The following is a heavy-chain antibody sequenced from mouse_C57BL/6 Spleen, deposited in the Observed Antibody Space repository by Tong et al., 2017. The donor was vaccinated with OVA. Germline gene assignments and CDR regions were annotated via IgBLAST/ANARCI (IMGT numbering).Heavy chain of an antibody. J-gene: IGHJ2*01. CDR3: ARFLIYYDYAAFDY. Sequence: EVQLQESGPELVKPGASVKISCKASGYSFTGYYMHWVKQSHGNILDWIGYIYPYNGVSSYNQKFKGKATLTVDKSSSTAYMELRSLTSEDSAVYYCARFLIYYDYAAFDYWGQGTTLTVSS. CDR1: GYSFTGYY. D-gene: IGHD2-4*01. CDR2: IYPYNGVS. V-gene: IGHV1-31*01.